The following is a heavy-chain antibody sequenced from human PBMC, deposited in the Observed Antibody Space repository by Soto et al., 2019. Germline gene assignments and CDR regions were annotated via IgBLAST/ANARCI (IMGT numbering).Heavy chain of an antibody. CDR3: TKDRDHDLPGGAFDI. J-gene: IGHJ3*02. CDR2: SSWNSGSI. D-gene: IGHD2-15*01. Sequence: GGSLRLSCAASGFTFDDYAMHWVRQAPGQGLERVSGSSWNSGSIGYADSVKGRFTIFRDNAKNSLYLQMNSLRAEDTALYYCTKDRDHDLPGGAFDIWGQGTRVTV. CDR1: GFTFDDYA. V-gene: IGHV3-9*01.